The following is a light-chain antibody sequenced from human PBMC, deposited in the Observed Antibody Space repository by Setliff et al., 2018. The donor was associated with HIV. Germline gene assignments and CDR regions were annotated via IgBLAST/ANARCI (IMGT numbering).Light chain of an antibody. V-gene: IGLV2-14*01. CDR2: DVS. Sequence: QSVLTQPASVSGSPGQSITISCTGTSNDVGAYNTVYWYQQHPGEAPKLMIYDVSTRPSGVSNRFSGSKSGNTASLTISGLQTEDEADYYCSSYTSSRPAVFGNGTKVTVL. J-gene: IGLJ1*01. CDR3: SSYTSSRPAV. CDR1: SNDVGAYNT.